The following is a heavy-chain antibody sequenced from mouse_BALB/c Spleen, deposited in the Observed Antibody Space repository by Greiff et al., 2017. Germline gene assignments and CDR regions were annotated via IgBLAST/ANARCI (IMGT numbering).Heavy chain of an antibody. V-gene: IGHV2-6-7*01. CDR2: IWGDGNT. CDR3: ATCGYGNCDY. CDR1: GFSLTGYG. Sequence: VQLVESGPGLVAPSQSLSITCTVSGFSLTGYGVNWVRQPPGKGLEWLVMIWGDGNTDYNSALKSRLSISKDNSMSQVFLKMISLQTDDTAMFYCATCGYGNCDYGGQGTTLTVSS. J-gene: IGHJ2*01. D-gene: IGHD2-1*01.